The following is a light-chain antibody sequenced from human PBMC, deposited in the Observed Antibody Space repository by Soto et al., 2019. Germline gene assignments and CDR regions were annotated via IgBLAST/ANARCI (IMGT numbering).Light chain of an antibody. J-gene: IGKJ1*01. CDR3: QQYNSYTWT. V-gene: IGKV1-17*01. CDR2: AAS. Sequence: DIQMTQSPSSLSASVEDRFIITCRASQSISNHLNWYQQKPGKAPKRLIYAASSLQSGVPSRFSGSGSGTEFTLTISSLQPDDFATYYCQQYNSYTWTFGQGTKVDIK. CDR1: QSISNH.